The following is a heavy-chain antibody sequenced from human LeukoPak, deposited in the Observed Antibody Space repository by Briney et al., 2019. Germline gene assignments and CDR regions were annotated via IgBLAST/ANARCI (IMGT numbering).Heavy chain of an antibody. V-gene: IGHV4-61*08. J-gene: IGHJ4*02. CDR1: GGSISSGGYY. Sequence: KPSETLSLTCTVSGGSISSGGYYWSWIRQPPGKGLEWIGYIYYSGSTNYNPSLKSRVTISVDTSKNQFSLKLSSVTAADTAVYYCARDLHYGGYDYWGQGTLVTVSS. CDR2: IYYSGST. CDR3: ARDLHYGGYDY. D-gene: IGHD4-23*01.